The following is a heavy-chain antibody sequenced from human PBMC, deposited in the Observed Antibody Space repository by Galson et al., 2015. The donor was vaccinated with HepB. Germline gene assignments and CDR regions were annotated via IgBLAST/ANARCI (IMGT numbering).Heavy chain of an antibody. J-gene: IGHJ5*02. V-gene: IGHV2-70*01. Sequence: TGPALVKPTQTLTLTCTFSGFSLSTSGMCVSWIRQPPGKALEWLALIDWDDDKYYSTSLKTRLTISKDTSKHQVFLTMTNMDPVDTATYYCARTFYGVNWFDPWGQGTLVTVSS. CDR3: ARTFYGVNWFDP. CDR1: GFSLSTSGMC. CDR2: IDWDDDK. D-gene: IGHD4-17*01.